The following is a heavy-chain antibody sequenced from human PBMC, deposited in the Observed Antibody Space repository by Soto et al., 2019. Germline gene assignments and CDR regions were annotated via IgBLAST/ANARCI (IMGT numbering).Heavy chain of an antibody. J-gene: IGHJ6*02. CDR1: GGSFY. D-gene: IGHD4-17*01. CDR3: ARGGGDYDYAVDV. V-gene: IGHV4-34*01. Sequence: QVQLQQWGAGLLKPSETRSLNCAVYGGSFYWTWIRQPPGKGLEWIGEIRHSGSTNYNPSLKSRVSISIDRSKSQVSLTVYSVTAADTAVYYCARGGGDYDYAVDVWGQGTTVTVSS. CDR2: IRHSGST.